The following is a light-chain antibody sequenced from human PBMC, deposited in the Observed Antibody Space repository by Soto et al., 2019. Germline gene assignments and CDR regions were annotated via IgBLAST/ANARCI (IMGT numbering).Light chain of an antibody. CDR2: GAS. J-gene: IGKJ1*01. CDR3: QQAFTFPPT. V-gene: IGKV1-12*01. CDR1: QFISGW. Sequence: DIQMTQSPSSVSASVGDRVIITCRASQFISGWLAWYQQRPGKAPDLLISGASTLQSGVPSRFSGSGSGTDITLTIISLQPEDFATYYCQQAFTFPPTFGQGTRVEVK.